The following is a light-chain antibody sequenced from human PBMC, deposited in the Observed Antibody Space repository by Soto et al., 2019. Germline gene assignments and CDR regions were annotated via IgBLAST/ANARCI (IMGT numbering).Light chain of an antibody. Sequence: QLVLTQSPSAPASLGASVKLTCTLSSGHSSHAIAWHQQQPEKGPRYLMKLNSDGSHSKGDGIPDRFSGSSSGAERYLTISSLQSEDEADYYCQTWGTGIRVFGGGTKLTVL. CDR2: LNSDGSH. V-gene: IGLV4-69*01. CDR1: SGHSSHA. CDR3: QTWGTGIRV. J-gene: IGLJ2*01.